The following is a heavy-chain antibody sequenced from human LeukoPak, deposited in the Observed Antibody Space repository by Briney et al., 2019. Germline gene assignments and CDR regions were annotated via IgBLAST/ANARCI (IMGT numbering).Heavy chain of an antibody. D-gene: IGHD3-9*01. CDR3: AKQDYDILTGYYYFDY. CDR2: ISGSGSST. V-gene: IGHV3-23*01. Sequence: GGSLRLSCAASGFTFSSYGMSWVRQAPGKGLEWVSGISGSGSSTYNADSVKGRFTISRDNSKNTLYLQMNSLRAEDTAVYYCAKQDYDILTGYYYFDYWGQGTLVTVSS. CDR1: GFTFSSYG. J-gene: IGHJ4*02.